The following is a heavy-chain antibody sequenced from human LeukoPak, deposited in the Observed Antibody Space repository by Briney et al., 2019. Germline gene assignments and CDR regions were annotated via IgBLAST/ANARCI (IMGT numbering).Heavy chain of an antibody. J-gene: IGHJ3*02. CDR1: GFTFSTYS. CDR3: ARDLGLDYYDSSGFYYNPPTGSFDI. V-gene: IGHV3-21*01. D-gene: IGHD3-22*01. CDR2: ISSSSTYI. Sequence: PGGSLRLSCAASGFTFSTYSMNWVRQAPGKGLEWVSSISSSSTYIYYADSVKGRFTISRDNAKNTLYLQLNILRAEDTAVYYCARDLGLDYYDSSGFYYNPPTGSFDIWGQGTMVTVSS.